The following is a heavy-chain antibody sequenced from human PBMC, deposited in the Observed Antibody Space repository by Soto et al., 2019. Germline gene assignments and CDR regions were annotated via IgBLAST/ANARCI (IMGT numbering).Heavy chain of an antibody. V-gene: IGHV3-15*01. CDR3: TTDRNYDILTGYAGYHYYGMDV. J-gene: IGHJ6*02. CDR2: VKRKTDGGTT. Sequence: PGGSLRLSCAASGFTFSDAWMSWVRQAPGKGLEWVGRVKRKTDGGTTDYAAPVKGRFTISRDDSKNTLFLQMNSLKTEDTAVYYCTTDRNYDILTGYAGYHYYGMDVWGQGTTATVSS. D-gene: IGHD3-9*01. CDR1: GFTFSDAW.